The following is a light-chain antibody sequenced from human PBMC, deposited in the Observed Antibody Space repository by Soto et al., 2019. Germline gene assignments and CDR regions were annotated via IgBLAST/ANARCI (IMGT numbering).Light chain of an antibody. CDR2: DAS. CDR3: QQYGSSLYT. V-gene: IGKV3-20*01. J-gene: IGKJ2*01. CDR1: QSVSSSY. Sequence: EIVLTQSPGTLSLSTGESATLSCRASQSVSSSYLAWYQQKPGQAPRLLIYDASSRATGIPDRFSGSGSGTDFTLTISRLEPEDFAVYYCQQYGSSLYTFGQGTKLEIK.